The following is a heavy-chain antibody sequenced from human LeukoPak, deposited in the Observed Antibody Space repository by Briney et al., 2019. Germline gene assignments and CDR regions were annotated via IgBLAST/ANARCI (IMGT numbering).Heavy chain of an antibody. J-gene: IGHJ4*02. D-gene: IGHD2-15*01. V-gene: IGHV1-18*01. Sequence: ASVKVSCKASGYTFISYGFSWVRQAPGQGLEWMGWISADNDNTNYAQKFQGRVTMTTDTSTSIVYMDLRSLRSDDTAVYYCARGSGPFDYWSQGTLVTVSS. CDR3: ARGSGPFDY. CDR2: ISADNDNT. CDR1: GYTFISYG.